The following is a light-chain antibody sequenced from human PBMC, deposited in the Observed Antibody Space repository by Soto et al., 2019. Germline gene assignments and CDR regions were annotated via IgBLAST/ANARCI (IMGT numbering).Light chain of an antibody. CDR2: WAS. V-gene: IGKV4-1*01. CDR1: QSVLYSSNNKNY. J-gene: IGKJ4*01. CDR3: QQYYSNPFT. Sequence: DIVMTQSADSLAVSLGERATINCKSSQSVLYSSNNKNYLAWYQQKPGQSPKLLIYWASTRQSGVPERFGGSGSETDFTLTINSLQAEDVAVYYCQQYYSNPFTFGGGTKVEIK.